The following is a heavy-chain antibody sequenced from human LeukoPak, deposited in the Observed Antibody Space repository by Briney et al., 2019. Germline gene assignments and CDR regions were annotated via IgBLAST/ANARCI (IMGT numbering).Heavy chain of an antibody. CDR1: GFTFSSYW. D-gene: IGHD1-26*01. CDR2: ISTDGSST. V-gene: IGHV3-74*01. Sequence: GGSLRLSCAASGFTFSSYWMHWVRQAPGKGLVWVSRISTDGSSTNYADSVKGRFTISRDNAKNTLYLQMTSLRPEDTAVYYCTRGLGAIRGGWFDPWGQGTLVTVSS. J-gene: IGHJ5*02. CDR3: TRGLGAIRGGWFDP.